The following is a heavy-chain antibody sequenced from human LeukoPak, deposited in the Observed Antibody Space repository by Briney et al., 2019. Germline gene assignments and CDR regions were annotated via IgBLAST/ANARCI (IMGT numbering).Heavy chain of an antibody. D-gene: IGHD5-12*01. J-gene: IGHJ4*02. V-gene: IGHV4-4*07. CDR2: IYTSGST. CDR1: GGSINSYY. Sequence: PSETLSLTCTVSGGSINSYYWNWIRQPAGKGLEWIGHIYTSGSTKYNPSLKSRVTMSIDTSKNQFSLKVSSVTAADTAVYYCARRGYSGYDPFDTWGQGTLVTVSS. CDR3: ARRGYSGYDPFDT.